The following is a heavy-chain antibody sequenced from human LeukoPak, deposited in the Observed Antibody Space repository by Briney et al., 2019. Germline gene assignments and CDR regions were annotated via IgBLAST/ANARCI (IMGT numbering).Heavy chain of an antibody. CDR3: ARAGGTTSPIDY. CDR1: SGSITTYY. J-gene: IGHJ4*02. V-gene: IGHV4-59*01. D-gene: IGHD4-17*01. CDR2: VYNIGST. Sequence: SESVSLNCTISSGSITTYYWSWIRQPPAKGLEWIGYVYNIGSTNYNPSLKSRVTISIDTSKKQSSLKLSSVTAADTAVYFCARAGGTTSPIDYWGQGTLVTVSS.